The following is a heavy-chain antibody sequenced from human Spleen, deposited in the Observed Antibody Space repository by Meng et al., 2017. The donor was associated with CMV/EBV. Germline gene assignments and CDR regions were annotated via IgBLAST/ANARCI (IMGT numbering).Heavy chain of an antibody. J-gene: IGHJ4*02. CDR2: ISGSGNIK. CDR3: AKDAARQYYDSSGYYFDY. V-gene: IGHV3-48*03. CDR1: GFTFSAYE. Sequence: SCAASGFTFSAYEMNWVRLAPGKGLEWVSYISGSGNIKYYADSVKGRFTISRDNAKNSLYLQMNSLRVEDTAVYFCAKDAARQYYDSSGYYFDYWGLGTLVTVSS. D-gene: IGHD3-22*01.